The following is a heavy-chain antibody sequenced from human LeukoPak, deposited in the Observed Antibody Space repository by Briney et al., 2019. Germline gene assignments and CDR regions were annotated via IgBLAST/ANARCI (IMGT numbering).Heavy chain of an antibody. D-gene: IGHD4-23*01. CDR1: GGSISSYY. CDR2: IYYSGST. J-gene: IGHJ5*02. Sequence: KPSETLSLTCTVSGGSISSYYWSWTRQPPGKGLEWIGYIYYSGSTNYNPSLKSRVTISVDTSKNQFSLKLSSVTAADTAVYYCARGGRRLTTVGTYNWFDPWGQGTLVTVSS. V-gene: IGHV4-59*01. CDR3: ARGGRRLTTVGTYNWFDP.